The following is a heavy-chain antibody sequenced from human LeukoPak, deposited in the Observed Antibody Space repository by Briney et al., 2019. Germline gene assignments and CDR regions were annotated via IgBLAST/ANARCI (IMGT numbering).Heavy chain of an antibody. CDR3: AREEGPGYSSGWYYFDY. CDR1: GGSICSYY. CDR2: IYYSGST. Sequence: PSETLSLTCTVSGGSICSYYWSWIRQPPGKGLEWIGYIYYSGSTNYNPSLKSRVTISVDTSKNQFSLKLSSVTAADTAVYYCAREEGPGYSSGWYYFDYWGQGTLVTVSS. J-gene: IGHJ4*02. D-gene: IGHD6-19*01. V-gene: IGHV4-59*01.